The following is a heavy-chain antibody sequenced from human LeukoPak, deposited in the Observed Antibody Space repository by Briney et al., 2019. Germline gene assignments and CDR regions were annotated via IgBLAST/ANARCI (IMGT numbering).Heavy chain of an antibody. CDR1: GYTFTGYY. CDR2: INPNSGGT. CDR3: ARDVSYYDILTGYPQGTNFDY. V-gene: IGHV1-2*02. D-gene: IGHD3-9*01. Sequence: ASVKVSCKASGYTFTGYYMHWVRQAPGQGLEWMGWINPNSGGTNYAQKFQGRVTMTRDTSISTAYMELSRLRSDDTAVYYCARDVSYYDILTGYPQGTNFDYWGQGTLVTVSS. J-gene: IGHJ4*02.